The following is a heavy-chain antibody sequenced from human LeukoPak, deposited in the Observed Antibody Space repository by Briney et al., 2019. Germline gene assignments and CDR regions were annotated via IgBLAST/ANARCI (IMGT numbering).Heavy chain of an antibody. CDR3: ARNQRRLDY. D-gene: IGHD1-14*01. CDR1: GFTFTTYW. Sequence: GGSLRLSCAASGFTFTTYWVSWVRQAPGKGLEVVANINQDGSEKYYVDSVKGRFTISRDNAKTSLYLQVNSLRAEDTAVYYCARNQRRLDYWGQGALVTVSS. J-gene: IGHJ4*02. CDR2: INQDGSEK. V-gene: IGHV3-7*01.